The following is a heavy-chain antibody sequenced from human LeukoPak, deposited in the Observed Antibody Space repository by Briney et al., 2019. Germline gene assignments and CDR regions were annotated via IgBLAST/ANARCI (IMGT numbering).Heavy chain of an antibody. V-gene: IGHV3-21*01. CDR1: GFTFSVYS. J-gene: IGHJ4*02. Sequence: PGGSLRLSCAASGFTFSVYSMNWVRQAPGKGLEWVSSISSSSRDIYYADSVKGRFTVSRDNAKNTLYLQMNSLRAEDTAVYYCAKDGSRIAVAGTLVDYWGQGTLVTVSS. CDR2: ISSSSRDI. CDR3: AKDGSRIAVAGTLVDY. D-gene: IGHD6-19*01.